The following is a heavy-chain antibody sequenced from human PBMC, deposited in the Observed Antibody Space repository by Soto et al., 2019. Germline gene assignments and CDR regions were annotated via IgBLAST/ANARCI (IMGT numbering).Heavy chain of an antibody. CDR2: IWNDGIRK. CDR3: ARDDDYEANAFDS. J-gene: IGHJ4*02. V-gene: IGHV3-33*01. CDR1: GVTFSRYC. Sequence: PXGSLRLSCAASGVTFSRYCMHWVRQAPGKGLEWVALIWNDGIRKVYVDSVKGRFTISRDNSKNTLDLQMNSLRAEDTAVYYCARDDDYEANAFDSWGPGTLVTVSS. D-gene: IGHD3-22*01.